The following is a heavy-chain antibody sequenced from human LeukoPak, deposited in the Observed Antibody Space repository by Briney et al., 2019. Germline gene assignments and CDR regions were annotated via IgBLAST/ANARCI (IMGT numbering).Heavy chain of an antibody. CDR1: GFTFSSYG. V-gene: IGHV3-33*08. D-gene: IGHD1-26*01. CDR2: IWYDGSNK. Sequence: PGGSLRLSCAASGFTFSSYGMNWVRQAPGKGLEWVAVIWYDGSNKYYADSVKGRFTISRDNSKNTLYLQMNSLRAEDTAVYYCARDHNRVGPFDYWGQGTLVTVSS. CDR3: ARDHNRVGPFDY. J-gene: IGHJ4*02.